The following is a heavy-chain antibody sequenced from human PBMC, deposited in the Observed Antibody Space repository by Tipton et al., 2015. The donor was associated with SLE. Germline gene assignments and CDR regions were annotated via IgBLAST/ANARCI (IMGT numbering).Heavy chain of an antibody. CDR1: GGSISSICYY. CDR2: IYTSGST. Sequence: TLSLTCTVSGGSISSICYYWGWIRQPAGTGLEWIGRIYTSGSTNYNPSLKSRVTMSIDTSKNQFSLKLSSVTAADTAVYYCALKGITGTSGDDVAFDIWGQGTMATVSS. D-gene: IGHD1-7*01. V-gene: IGHV4-61*02. J-gene: IGHJ3*02. CDR3: ALKGITGTSGDDVAFDI.